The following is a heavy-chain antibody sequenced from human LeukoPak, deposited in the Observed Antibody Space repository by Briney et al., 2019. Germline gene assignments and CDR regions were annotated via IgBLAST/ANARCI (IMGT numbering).Heavy chain of an antibody. CDR1: GFTFSSYA. J-gene: IGHJ4*02. Sequence: PGGSLRLSCAASGFTFSSYAMSWVRQAPGKGLEWVSAISGSGGSTYYADSVKGRFTISRDNSKNTLYLQMNSLRAEDTAVYYCAPLGDFWSGYYTHPFDYWGQGTLVTVSS. V-gene: IGHV3-23*01. CDR2: ISGSGGST. D-gene: IGHD3-3*01. CDR3: APLGDFWSGYYTHPFDY.